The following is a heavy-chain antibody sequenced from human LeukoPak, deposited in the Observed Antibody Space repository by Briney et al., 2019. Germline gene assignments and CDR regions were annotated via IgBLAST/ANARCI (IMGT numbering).Heavy chain of an antibody. CDR3: ARDRRGTEAFDI. J-gene: IGHJ3*02. D-gene: IGHD1-1*01. V-gene: IGHV4-59*12. CDR2: IYYSGST. CDR1: GGSISSYY. Sequence: SETLSLTCTVSGGSISSYYWSWIRQPPGKGLEWIGYIYYSGSTNYNPSLKSRVTISVDTSKNQFSLKLSSVTAADTAVYYCARDRRGTEAFDIWGQGTMVTVSS.